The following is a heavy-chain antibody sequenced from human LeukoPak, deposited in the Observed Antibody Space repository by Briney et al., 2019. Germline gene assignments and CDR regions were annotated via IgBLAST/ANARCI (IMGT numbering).Heavy chain of an antibody. CDR2: INPSGGST. CDR1: GYSFTSYY. V-gene: IGHV1-46*01. J-gene: IGHJ4*02. D-gene: IGHD2-2*01. CDR3: ARGYCSSTSCSDFDY. Sequence: GASLKVSCKASGYSFTSYYIHWVRQAPGQGLEWMGVINPSGGSTSYAQKFQGRVTMTRDTSTSTVYMELSSLRSEDTAVYYCARGYCSSTSCSDFDYWGQGTLVTVSS.